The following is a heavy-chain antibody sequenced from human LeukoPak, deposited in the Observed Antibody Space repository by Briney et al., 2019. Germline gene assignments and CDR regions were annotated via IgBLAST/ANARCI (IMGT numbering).Heavy chain of an antibody. J-gene: IGHJ4*02. Sequence: PGGSLRLSCAASGFTFSSYGMHWVRQAPGKGLEWVAVISYDGSNKYYADSVKGRFTISRDNSKNTLYLQMNSLRAEDTAVYYCARRYCGGDCYSHYWGQGTLVTVSS. CDR1: GFTFSSYG. V-gene: IGHV3-30*03. CDR3: ARRYCGGDCYSHY. D-gene: IGHD2-21*02. CDR2: ISYDGSNK.